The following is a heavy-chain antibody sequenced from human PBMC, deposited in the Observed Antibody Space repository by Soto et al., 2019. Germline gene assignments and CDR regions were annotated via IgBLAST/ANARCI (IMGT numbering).Heavy chain of an antibody. Sequence: EVKVVESGGGLVQPGGSLRLSCAASGFTFTTYWMHWVRQVPGKGLVWVSRIKGDGRSLRYADSVKCRLTISRDNVVNPMYLQMRSLRADAPAVYYCARGLKNYYGVDVWSQGTTVTVSS. CDR3: ARGLKNYYGVDV. CDR1: GFTFTTYW. V-gene: IGHV3-74*01. CDR2: IKGDGRSL. J-gene: IGHJ6*02.